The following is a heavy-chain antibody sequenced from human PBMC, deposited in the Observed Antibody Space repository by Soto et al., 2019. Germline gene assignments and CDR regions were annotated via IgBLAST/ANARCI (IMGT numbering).Heavy chain of an antibody. J-gene: IGHJ4*02. CDR2: IHYSGST. D-gene: IGHD4-17*01. CDR1: GGSISSYY. Sequence: PSETLSLTCTVAGGSISSYYWSWIRQPPGKGLEWIGYIHYSGSTNYNPSLKSRVTISVDTSKNQFSLRLSSVTAADTAVYYCAKYGDYWFFNYWGQGTLVTVSS. CDR3: AKYGDYWFFNY. V-gene: IGHV4-59*01.